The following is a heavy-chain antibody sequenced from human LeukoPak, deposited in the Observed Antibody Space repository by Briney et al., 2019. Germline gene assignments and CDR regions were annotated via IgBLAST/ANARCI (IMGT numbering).Heavy chain of an antibody. D-gene: IGHD5-24*01. J-gene: IGHJ4*02. CDR1: GGSISSYY. V-gene: IGHV4-59*08. CDR2: IYNSGST. Sequence: PSETLSLTCTVSGGSISSYYWSWIRQPPGKGLEWIGYIYNSGSTNYNPSLKSRVTISVDTSKNQFSLKLSSVTAADTAVYYCARQGRVIEMATVWGQGTLVTVSS. CDR3: ARQGRVIEMATV.